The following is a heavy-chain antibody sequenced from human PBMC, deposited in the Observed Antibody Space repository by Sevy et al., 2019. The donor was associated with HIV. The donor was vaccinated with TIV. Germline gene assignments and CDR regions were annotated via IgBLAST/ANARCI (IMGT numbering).Heavy chain of an antibody. CDR3: ARGEVNYDSLIPIRTEGGYYYGMDV. J-gene: IGHJ6*02. CDR2: ISSSSNYI. D-gene: IGHD3-3*01. Sequence: GGSLRLSCAASGFTFSSYSMNWVRQAPGKGLEWVSSISSSSNYIYYADSVKGRFTISRDNAKNSLYLQMNSLRAEDTAVYYCARGEVNYDSLIPIRTEGGYYYGMDVWGQGTTVTV. CDR1: GFTFSSYS. V-gene: IGHV3-21*01.